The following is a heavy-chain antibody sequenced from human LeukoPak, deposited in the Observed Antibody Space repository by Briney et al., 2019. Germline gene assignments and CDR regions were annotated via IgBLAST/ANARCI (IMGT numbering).Heavy chain of an antibody. Sequence: SETLSLTCTVSGGSISGYYWSWIRQPPGKGLEWIGYIYHNGGTNYNPSLQSRLTISVDTSKNQFSMKLSSVTAADTAVYYCARHLRAVAGGRYFDYWGQGTQVTVSS. CDR3: ARHLRAVAGGRYFDY. CDR1: GGSISGYY. J-gene: IGHJ4*02. CDR2: IYHNGGT. V-gene: IGHV4-59*08. D-gene: IGHD6-19*01.